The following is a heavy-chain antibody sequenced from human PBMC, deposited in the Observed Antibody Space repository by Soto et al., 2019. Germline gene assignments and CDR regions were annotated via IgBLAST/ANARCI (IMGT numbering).Heavy chain of an antibody. CDR1: GFTFSSYW. D-gene: IGHD3-10*01. CDR3: ARDQPLYYYGSGPNWFDP. V-gene: IGHV3-7*01. J-gene: IGHJ5*02. CDR2: IKQDGSEK. Sequence: GGSLRLSCAASGFTFSSYWMSWVRQAPGKGLEWVANIKQDGSEKYYVDSVKGRFTISRDNAKNSLYLQMNSLRAEDTAVYYCARDQPLYYYGSGPNWFDPWGQGTLVTVSS.